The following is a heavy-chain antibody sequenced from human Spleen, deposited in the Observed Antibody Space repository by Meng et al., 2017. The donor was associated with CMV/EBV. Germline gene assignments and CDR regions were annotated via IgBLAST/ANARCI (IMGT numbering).Heavy chain of an antibody. CDR1: GFTLSSHD. CDR3: AREGFEQQLVIGATGADAFDI. J-gene: IGHJ3*02. D-gene: IGHD6-13*01. CDR2: LGFADDT. V-gene: IGHV3-13*01. Sequence: GESLKISCAASGFTLSSHDMHWIRQDTGKRLEWVATLGFADDTYYPDSVRGRFTISRDNVRNSLYLQMNSLRAEDTAVYYCAREGFEQQLVIGATGADAFDIWGQGTMVTVSS.